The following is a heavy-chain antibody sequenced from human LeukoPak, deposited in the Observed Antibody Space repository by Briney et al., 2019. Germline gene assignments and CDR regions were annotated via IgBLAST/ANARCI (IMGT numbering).Heavy chain of an antibody. CDR1: GFTFSSYE. D-gene: IGHD6-19*01. J-gene: IGHJ5*02. V-gene: IGHV3-48*03. CDR2: ISSSGSTI. Sequence: GGSLRLSCAASGFTFSSYEMNWVRQAPGKGLEWVSYISSSGSTIYYADSVKGRFTISRDNAKNSLYLQMNNLRAEGTAVYYCARDLDYSGWYHWFDPWGQGTLVTVSS. CDR3: ARDLDYSGWYHWFDP.